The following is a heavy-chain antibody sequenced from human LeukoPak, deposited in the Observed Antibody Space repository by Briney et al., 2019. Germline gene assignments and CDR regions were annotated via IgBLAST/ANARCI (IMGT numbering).Heavy chain of an antibody. Sequence: SVKVSCKASGGTFSSYAISWVRQAPGRGLEWMGGIIPIFGTANYAQKFQGRVTITADESTSTAYMELSSLRSEDTAVYYCARDMIRHCSSTSCYLNYWGQGTLVTVSS. V-gene: IGHV1-69*13. CDR2: IIPIFGTA. J-gene: IGHJ4*02. CDR3: ARDMIRHCSSTSCYLNY. D-gene: IGHD2-2*01. CDR1: GGTFSSYA.